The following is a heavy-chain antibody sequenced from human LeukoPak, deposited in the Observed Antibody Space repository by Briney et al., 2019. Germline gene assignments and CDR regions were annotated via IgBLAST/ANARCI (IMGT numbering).Heavy chain of an antibody. D-gene: IGHD4-23*01. CDR1: GGSISSGSYY. CDR3: ARAWGNPIYYFDY. V-gene: IGHV4-61*02. J-gene: IGHJ4*02. CDR2: IYTSGST. Sequence: SETLSLTCTVSGGSISSGSYYWSWLRQPAGKGLEWIGRIYTSGSTNYNPSLKSRVTISVDTSKNQFSLKLSSVTAADTAVYYCARAWGNPIYYFDYWGQGTLVTVSS.